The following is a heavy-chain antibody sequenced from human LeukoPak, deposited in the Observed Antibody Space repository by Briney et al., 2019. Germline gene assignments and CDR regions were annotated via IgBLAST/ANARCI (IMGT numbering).Heavy chain of an antibody. J-gene: IGHJ4*02. V-gene: IGHV3-7*01. CDR3: ARDKIVGATLLAY. CDR1: GVTFISYW. Sequence: SLILSCGASGVTFISYWMSWVRQAPGKGVEGVASIKQDGSEKYYKDSVKGRFTISIDNAKNALYLKMNSLRAEDTAVYYCARDKIVGATLLAYWGQGPVVIVSS. D-gene: IGHD1-26*01. CDR2: IKQDGSEK.